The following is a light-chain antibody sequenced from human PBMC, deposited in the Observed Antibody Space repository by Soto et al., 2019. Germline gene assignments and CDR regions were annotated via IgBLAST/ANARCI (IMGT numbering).Light chain of an antibody. CDR2: GTS. CDR3: QQYDTSPRT. J-gene: IGKJ1*01. Sequence: EIVLTQSPGTLSLSPGERAILSCRASQTVNSIYLAWYQQKPGQAPRLLIYGTSNRATGIPDRFSGSGSGTDFTLTISRLEPEDFAVYYCQQYDTSPRTFGQGTKVDIK. V-gene: IGKV3-20*01. CDR1: QTVNSIY.